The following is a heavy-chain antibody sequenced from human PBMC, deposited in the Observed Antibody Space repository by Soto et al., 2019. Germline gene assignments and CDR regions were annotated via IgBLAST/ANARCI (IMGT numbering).Heavy chain of an antibody. Sequence: PGGSLRLSCAASGFTFSSYAMSWVRQAPGKGLEWVSAISGSGGSTYYADSVKGRFTISRDNSKNTLYLQMNSLRAEDTAVYYCAKDGIGGYCSTSSCYVFQHWGQGALVTVSS. V-gene: IGHV3-23*01. CDR1: GFTFSSYA. D-gene: IGHD2-2*01. J-gene: IGHJ1*01. CDR2: ISGSGGST. CDR3: AKDGIGGYCSTSSCYVFQH.